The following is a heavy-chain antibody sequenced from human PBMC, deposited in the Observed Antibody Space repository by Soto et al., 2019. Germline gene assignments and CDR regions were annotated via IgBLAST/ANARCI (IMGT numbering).Heavy chain of an antibody. D-gene: IGHD2-2*01. CDR2: IKQDGSEK. J-gene: IGHJ6*03. V-gene: IGHV3-7*01. CDR3: ARESKDIVVVPAPPYYMDV. CDR1: GFTFSSYW. Sequence: GGSLRLSCAASGFTFSSYWMSWVRQAPGKGLEWVANIKQDGSEKYYVDSVKGRFTISRDNAKNSLYLQMNSLRAEDTAVYYCARESKDIVVVPAPPYYMDVWGKGTTVTVSS.